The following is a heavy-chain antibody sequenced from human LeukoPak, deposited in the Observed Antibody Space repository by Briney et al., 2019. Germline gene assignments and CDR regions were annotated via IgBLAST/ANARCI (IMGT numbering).Heavy chain of an antibody. CDR3: ARGRSAAGGVYFDY. V-gene: IGHV4-34*01. CDR1: GGSFSGYY. Sequence: PSETLSLTCAVYGGSFSGYYWSWIRQPPGKGLEWIGEINHSGITDYNPSLKSRVTMSLDTPKSHFSLKVSSVTDADTAVYYCARGRSAAGGVYFDYWGQGTLVTVSS. D-gene: IGHD6-13*01. CDR2: INHSGIT. J-gene: IGHJ4*02.